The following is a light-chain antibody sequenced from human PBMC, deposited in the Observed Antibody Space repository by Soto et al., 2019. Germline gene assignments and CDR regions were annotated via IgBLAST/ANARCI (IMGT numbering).Light chain of an antibody. Sequence: DIQMTHSPSTLSASVVDTVTITFRASQTISGWLALYQQRPGKAPNPLIFDASTLESGVPSRFSGSGSGTTFTLTISSLQSDDFATYYCLQYNGYYRTFGQGTKVDIK. CDR3: LQYNGYYRT. CDR2: DAS. CDR1: QTISGW. J-gene: IGKJ1*01. V-gene: IGKV1-5*01.